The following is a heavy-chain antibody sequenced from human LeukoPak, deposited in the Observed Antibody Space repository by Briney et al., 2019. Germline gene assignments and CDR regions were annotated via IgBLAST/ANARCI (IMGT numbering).Heavy chain of an antibody. V-gene: IGHV3-23*01. J-gene: IGHJ4*02. CDR3: ANGASWSDY. CDR2: ISGSGGST. D-gene: IGHD6-13*01. CDR1: GFTFRTYA. Sequence: PGRSLSLSCAASGFTFRTYAMSWVRQAPGKGLEWVSAISGSGGSTYYADSVKGRFTLSRDNSKNTLYLEMNSLRAEDTAVYYCANGASWSDYWGQGTLVTVSS.